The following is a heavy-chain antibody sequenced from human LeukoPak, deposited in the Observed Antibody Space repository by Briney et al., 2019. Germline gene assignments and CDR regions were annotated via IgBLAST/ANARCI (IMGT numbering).Heavy chain of an antibody. CDR1: GFTFSDYY. J-gene: IGHJ4*02. D-gene: IGHD3-10*01. V-gene: IGHV3-11*01. CDR2: ISTRDNTI. Sequence: PGGSLRLSCTASGFTFSDYYMSWIRQTPGKGLEWFSYISTRDNTIQYADSVKGRFTISRDNSKNSLYLQMNSLRTEDTALYYCARGQYYYGSGIYYSPLEPGLDYWGQGTLVTVSS. CDR3: ARGQYYYGSGIYYSPLEPGLDY.